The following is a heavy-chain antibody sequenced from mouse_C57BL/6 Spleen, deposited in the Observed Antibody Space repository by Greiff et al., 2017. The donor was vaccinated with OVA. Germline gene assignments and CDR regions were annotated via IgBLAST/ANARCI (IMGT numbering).Heavy chain of an antibody. CDR1: GFNIKDYY. CDR3: ASRVYYGYDGGFAY. CDR2: IDPEDGET. Sequence: EVKLMESGAELVKPGAPVKLSCTASGFNIKDYYMHWVKQRTEQGLEWIGRIDPEDGETKYAPKFQGKATITADTSSNTAYLQLSSLTSEDTAVYYCASRVYYGYDGGFAYGGQGTLVNVSA. J-gene: IGHJ3*01. D-gene: IGHD2-2*01. V-gene: IGHV14-2*01.